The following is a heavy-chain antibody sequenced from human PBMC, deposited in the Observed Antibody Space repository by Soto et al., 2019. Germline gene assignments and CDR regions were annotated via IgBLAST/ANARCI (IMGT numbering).Heavy chain of an antibody. D-gene: IGHD1-20*01. V-gene: IGHV1-18*01. J-gene: IGHJ6*02. Sequence: QVQLVQSGAEVKKPGASVKISCKASGYTFTSYGISWVRQAPGQGLEWMGWISAYNGNTKYAQKLQGRVTITADTAKSPAYLELRRLRSDDTAEYSCARVGAITGPLGYYGIGGWGQGSMVTV. CDR2: ISAYNGNT. CDR1: GYTFTSYG. CDR3: ARVGAITGPLGYYGIGG.